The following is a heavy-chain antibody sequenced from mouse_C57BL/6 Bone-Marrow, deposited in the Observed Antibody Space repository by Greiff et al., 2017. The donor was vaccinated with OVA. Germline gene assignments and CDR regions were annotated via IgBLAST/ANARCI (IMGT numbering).Heavy chain of an antibody. CDR3: ARHGSSLYYFDY. V-gene: IGHV1-69*01. J-gene: IGHJ2*01. Sequence: QVQLQQPGAELVMPGASVKLSCKASGYTFTSYWMHWVKQRPGQGLEWIGEIDPSDSYTNYNQKFKGKSTLTVDTSSSTAYLQLSSLTSADSAVFYCARHGSSLYYFDYWGQGTTLTVSS. D-gene: IGHD1-1*01. CDR2: IDPSDSYT. CDR1: GYTFTSYW.